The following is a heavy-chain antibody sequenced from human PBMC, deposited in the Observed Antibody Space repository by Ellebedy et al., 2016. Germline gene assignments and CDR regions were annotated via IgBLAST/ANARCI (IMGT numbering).Heavy chain of an antibody. Sequence: SETLSLXXTVSGGSISSSSYYWGWIRQPPGKGLEWIGYIYYSGSTNYNPSLKSRVTISVDTSKNQFSLKLSSVTAADTAVYYCARTSIVVVTAQYWYFDLWGRGTLVTVSS. CDR2: IYYSGST. V-gene: IGHV4-61*05. J-gene: IGHJ2*01. CDR1: GGSISSSSYY. D-gene: IGHD2-21*02. CDR3: ARTSIVVVTAQYWYFDL.